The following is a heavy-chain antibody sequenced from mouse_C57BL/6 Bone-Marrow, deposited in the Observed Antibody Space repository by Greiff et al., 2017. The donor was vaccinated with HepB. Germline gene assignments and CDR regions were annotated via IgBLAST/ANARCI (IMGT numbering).Heavy chain of an antibody. CDR2: INSDGGST. D-gene: IGHD1-1*01. CDR1: EYEFPSHD. CDR3: ASITTVVATRYFDV. V-gene: IGHV5-2*01. J-gene: IGHJ1*03. Sequence: EVQVVESGGGLVQPGESLKLSCESNEYEFPSHDMSWVRKTPEKRLELVAAINSDGGSTYYPDTMERRFIISRDNTKKTLYLQMSSLRSEDTALYYCASITTVVATRYFDVWGTGTTVTVSS.